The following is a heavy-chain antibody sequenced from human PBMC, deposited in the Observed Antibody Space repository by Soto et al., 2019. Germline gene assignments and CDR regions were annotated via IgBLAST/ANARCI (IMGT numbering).Heavy chain of an antibody. Sequence: QVQLVESGGGVVQPGRSLRLSCAASGFTFSSYGMHWFRQAPGKGLEWVAVISYDGSNKYYADSVKGRFTISRDNSKNTLYLQMNSLRAEDTAVYYCAKGTEELLDWGQGTLVTVSS. V-gene: IGHV3-30*18. D-gene: IGHD3-10*01. CDR1: GFTFSSYG. J-gene: IGHJ4*02. CDR2: ISYDGSNK. CDR3: AKGTEELLD.